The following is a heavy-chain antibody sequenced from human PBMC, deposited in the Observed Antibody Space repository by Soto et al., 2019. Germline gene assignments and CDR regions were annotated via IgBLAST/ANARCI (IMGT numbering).Heavy chain of an antibody. D-gene: IGHD1-1*01. Sequence: VGSLRLSCAASGFTFSSYSMNWVRQAPGKGLEWVSYISYSSSTIYYADSVKGRFTISRDNAKNSLYLQMNSLRDEDTAVYYCARDRRDGFIQDYWGQGTLVTVSS. J-gene: IGHJ4*02. CDR3: ARDRRDGFIQDY. CDR2: ISYSSSTI. V-gene: IGHV3-48*02. CDR1: GFTFSSYS.